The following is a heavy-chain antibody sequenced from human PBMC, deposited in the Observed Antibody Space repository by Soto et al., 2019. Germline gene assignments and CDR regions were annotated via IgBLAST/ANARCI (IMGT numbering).Heavy chain of an antibody. D-gene: IGHD1-26*01. CDR1: GGSFSSDSFI. V-gene: IGHV4-31*03. Sequence: QVQLQESGPGLVKPSQTLSLTCSVSGGSFSSDSFIWSWVRQFPGKGLERIGYINSSGPTYYNPSLRSRITMSVDTSKNQFSLNLSSVTAADTAVYYCARDHKWDGMDVWGQGTTVTVSS. CDR2: INSSGPT. CDR3: ARDHKWDGMDV. J-gene: IGHJ6*02.